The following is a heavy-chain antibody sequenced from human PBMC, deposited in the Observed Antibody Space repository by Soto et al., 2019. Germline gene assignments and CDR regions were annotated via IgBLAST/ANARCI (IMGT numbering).Heavy chain of an antibody. CDR2: NIPIFGTA. J-gene: IGHJ4*02. CDR1: GGTFSNFV. V-gene: IGHV1-69*01. CDR3: ARAPILVGETTYENYFDY. D-gene: IGHD2-21*01. Sequence: QVQLVQSGAEEKKPGSSVKVSCKASGGTFSNFVISWVRQAPGQGLEWMGGNIPIFGTANYAQKFQGRVTIIADESTVTTYMELTSLRSEDTAVYYCARAPILVGETTYENYFDYWGQGTLVTVSS.